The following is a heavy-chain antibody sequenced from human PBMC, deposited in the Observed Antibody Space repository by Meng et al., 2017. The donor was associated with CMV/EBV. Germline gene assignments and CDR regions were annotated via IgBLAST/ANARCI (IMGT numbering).Heavy chain of an antibody. D-gene: IGHD6-19*01. CDR3: ARPRGGIAVD. V-gene: IGHV3-30-3*01. Sequence: GESLKISCAASGFTFSSYAMHWVRQAPGKGLEWVAVISYDGSNKYYADSVKGRFTISRDNSKNTLYLQMNSLRAEDTAVYYCARPRGGIAVDWGQGTLVTVSS. CDR2: ISYDGSNK. CDR1: GFTFSSYA. J-gene: IGHJ4*02.